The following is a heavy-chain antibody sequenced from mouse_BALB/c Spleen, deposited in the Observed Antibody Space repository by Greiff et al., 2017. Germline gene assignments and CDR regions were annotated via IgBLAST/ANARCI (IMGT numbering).Heavy chain of an antibody. D-gene: IGHD1-1*01. CDR3: ARRGVVAPFDY. CDR2: ISSGGGST. CDR1: GFAFSSYD. Sequence: EVMLVESGGGLVKPGGSLKLSCAASGFAFSSYDMSWVRQTPEKRLEWVAYISSGGGSTYYPDTVKGRFTISRDNAKNTLYLQMSSLKSEDTAMYYCARRGVVAPFDYWGQGTTLTVSS. V-gene: IGHV5-12-1*01. J-gene: IGHJ2*01.